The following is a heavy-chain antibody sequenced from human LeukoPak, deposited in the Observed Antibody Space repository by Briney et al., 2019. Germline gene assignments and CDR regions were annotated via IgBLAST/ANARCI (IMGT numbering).Heavy chain of an antibody. CDR3: ARDWTTGDYNY. J-gene: IGHJ4*02. CDR2: MNPNSGNT. V-gene: IGHV1-8*01. CDR1: GYTFASYD. Sequence: ASVKVSCKASGYTFASYDINWVRQATGQGLEWMGWMNPNSGNTGYAQKFQGRVSMTRNTSISTAYMELNSLRSEDTAVYYCARDWTTGDYNYWGQGTLVTVSS. D-gene: IGHD7-27*01.